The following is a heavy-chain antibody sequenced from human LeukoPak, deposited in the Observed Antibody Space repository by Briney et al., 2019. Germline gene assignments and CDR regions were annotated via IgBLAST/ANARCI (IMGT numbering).Heavy chain of an antibody. J-gene: IGHJ4*02. CDR1: GFTFSSYG. CDR3: ASSENLKQYSSSSALIDLN. Sequence: GGSLRLSCAASGFTFSSYGMHWVRQAPGKGLEWVAVISYDGSNKYYADSVKGRFTISRDNSKNTLYLQMNSLRAEDTAVYYCASSENLKQYSSSSALIDLNWGQGTLVTVSS. D-gene: IGHD6-6*01. V-gene: IGHV3-30*03. CDR2: ISYDGSNK.